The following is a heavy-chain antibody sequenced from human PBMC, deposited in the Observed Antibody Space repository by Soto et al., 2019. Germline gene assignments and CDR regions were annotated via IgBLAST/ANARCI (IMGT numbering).Heavy chain of an antibody. D-gene: IGHD1-7*01. J-gene: IGHJ6*03. V-gene: IGHV4-34*01. CDR1: GGSFSGYY. CDR3: ARGSIYNWNYSRRYYYMDV. CDR2: INHSGST. Sequence: SETLALTCAVYGGSFSGYYCIWIRQPPGKGLEWIGEINHSGSTNYNPSLKSRVTISVDTSKNQFSLKLSSVTAADTAVYYCARGSIYNWNYSRRYYYMDVWGKGTTVTVSS.